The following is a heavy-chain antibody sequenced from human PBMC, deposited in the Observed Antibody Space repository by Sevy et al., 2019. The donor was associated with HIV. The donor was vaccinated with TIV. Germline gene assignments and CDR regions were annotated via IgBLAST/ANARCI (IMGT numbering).Heavy chain of an antibody. CDR1: GFTFSSYG. D-gene: IGHD3-22*01. CDR2: IWYDGSNK. CDR3: ARGNYIDSSAYHPFFDY. V-gene: IGHV3-33*01. Sequence: GGSLRLSCAASGFTFSSYGMHWVRQAPGKGLEWVAVIWYDGSNKYYADSVKGRFTISRDNSKNTLYLQMNSLRAEDTAVYYCARGNYIDSSAYHPFFDYWGQGTLVTVSS. J-gene: IGHJ4*02.